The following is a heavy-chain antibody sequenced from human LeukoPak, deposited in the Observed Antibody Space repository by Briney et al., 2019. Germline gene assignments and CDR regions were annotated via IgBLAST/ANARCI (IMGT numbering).Heavy chain of an antibody. CDR1: GFTFSGSV. CDR3: AKDIRGSGYDSDLNSYGFMDAFDI. V-gene: IGHV3-73*01. CDR2: IRSKTNNYAT. D-gene: IGHD5-12*01. Sequence: GGSLRLSCAASGFTFSGSVMHWVRQASGKGLEWVGRIRSKTNNYATTYAASVKGRFTISRDDSKNTAYLQMNSLRAEDTAVYYCAKDIRGSGYDSDLNSYGFMDAFDIWGQETMVTVSS. J-gene: IGHJ3*02.